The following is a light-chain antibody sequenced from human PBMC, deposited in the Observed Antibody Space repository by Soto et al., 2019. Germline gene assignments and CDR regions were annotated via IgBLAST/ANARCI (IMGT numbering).Light chain of an antibody. CDR1: SSDVGGHNL. J-gene: IGLJ1*01. CDR2: EAY. CDR3: TSFAPGRIYV. Sequence: QSVLTQPASVSGSPGQSITISCTGTSSDVGGHNLLSWYQQHPGKAPKAIIYEAYRRPSGVSPRFSGSKSGNTASLTISGLQAEDEADYYCTSFAPGRIYVFGSGTKVTVL. V-gene: IGLV2-23*01.